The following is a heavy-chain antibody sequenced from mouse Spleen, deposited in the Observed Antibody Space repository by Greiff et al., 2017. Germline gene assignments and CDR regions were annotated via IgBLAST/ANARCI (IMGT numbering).Heavy chain of an antibody. CDR3: ARSRTTASYYAMDY. CDR2: IYPGDGDT. CDR1: GYAFSSSW. D-gene: IGHD1-2*01. Sequence: VQLQQSGPELVKPGASVKISCKASGYAFSSSWMNWVKQRPGKGLEWIGRIYPGDGDTNYNGKFKGKATLTADKSSSTAYMQLSSLTSEDSAVYFCARSRTTASYYAMDYWGQGTSVTVSS. J-gene: IGHJ4*01. V-gene: IGHV1-82*01.